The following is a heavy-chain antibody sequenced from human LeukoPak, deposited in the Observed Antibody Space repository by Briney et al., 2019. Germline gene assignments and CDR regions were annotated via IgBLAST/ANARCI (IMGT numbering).Heavy chain of an antibody. J-gene: IGHJ4*02. V-gene: IGHV3-33*06. D-gene: IGHD3-22*01. CDR1: GFTFSSYG. CDR2: IWYDGSNK. CDR3: AKDPIYYDSSGRSNDY. Sequence: GGSLRLSCAASGFTFSSYGMHWVRQAPGKGLEWVAVIWYDGSNKYYADSVKGRFTISRDNSKNTLYLQMNSLRAEDTAVYYCAKDPIYYDSSGRSNDYWGQGTLVTVSS.